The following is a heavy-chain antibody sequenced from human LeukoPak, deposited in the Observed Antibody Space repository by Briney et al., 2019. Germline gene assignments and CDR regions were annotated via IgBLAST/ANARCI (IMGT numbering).Heavy chain of an antibody. Sequence: GGSLRLSCAASGFTLSSYAMSWVRQAPGRGLEWVSAISVSGNTYHADSVKGRFTISRDSSKNTLYLQMNRLRAEDTAVYYCAKAPVTTCSGAYCYPFDYWGQGTLVTVSS. CDR2: ISVSGNT. V-gene: IGHV3-23*01. CDR1: GFTLSSYA. CDR3: AKAPVTTCSGAYCYPFDY. J-gene: IGHJ4*02. D-gene: IGHD2-21*01.